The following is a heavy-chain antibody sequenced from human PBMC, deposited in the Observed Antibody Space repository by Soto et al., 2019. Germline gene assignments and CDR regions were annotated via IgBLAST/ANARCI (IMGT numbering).Heavy chain of an antibody. J-gene: IGHJ4*02. D-gene: IGHD1-26*01. CDR2: IYHSGST. CDR3: ARSPSSGSYRVLDY. V-gene: IGHV4-38-2*01. CDR1: GYSISSGYY. Sequence: QVQLQESGPGLVKPSETLSLTCAVSGYSISSGYYWGWIRQPPGKGLEWIGSIYHSGSTYYNPSLKSRVTISVDTSKNQFSLKLSSVTAADTAVYYCARSPSSGSYRVLDYWGQGTLVTVSS.